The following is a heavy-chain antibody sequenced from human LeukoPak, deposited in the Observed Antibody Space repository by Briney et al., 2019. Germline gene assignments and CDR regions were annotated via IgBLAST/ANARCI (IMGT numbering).Heavy chain of an antibody. D-gene: IGHD6-19*01. Sequence: SQTLSLTCAISGGRVSARNAAWNWIRQSPSRGLEWLGRTYYKSNWFTDYAESVKGLITITADASNNHITLQVNSVTPEDTAVYYCARDQRYDTGWSGAPALSVGWLDPWGQGTLVTVSS. CDR2: TYYKSNWFT. J-gene: IGHJ5*02. CDR1: GGRVSARNAA. CDR3: ARDQRYDTGWSGAPALSVGWLDP. V-gene: IGHV6-1*01.